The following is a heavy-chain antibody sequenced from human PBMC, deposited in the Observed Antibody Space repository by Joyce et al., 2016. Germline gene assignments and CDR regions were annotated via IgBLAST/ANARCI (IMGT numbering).Heavy chain of an antibody. D-gene: IGHD2-21*01. J-gene: IGHJ6*03. CDR3: ARDYSKGVWWIPGATYYMDV. Sequence: VQLVESGGGVVQPGRSLRLSCAASGFTFSSYGMHWVRQAPGKGVGLVAVIWYDGSKKYYADPVTGRFTISRDNSVKTLYLEMNSLSAEDTAVYDCARDYSKGVWWIPGATYYMDVWGKGTAVAVS. CDR2: IWYDGSKK. V-gene: IGHV3-33*01. CDR1: GFTFSSYG.